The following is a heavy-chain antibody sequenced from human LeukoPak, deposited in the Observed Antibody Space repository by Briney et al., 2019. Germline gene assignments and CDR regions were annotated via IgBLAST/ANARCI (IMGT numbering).Heavy chain of an antibody. CDR3: TREHRGGYYFDY. V-gene: IGHV1-69*13. D-gene: IGHD3-10*01. J-gene: IGHJ4*02. Sequence: GASVKVSCKASGGTFSSYAISWVRQAPGQGLEWMGGIISIFGTANYAQKFQGRVTITADESTSTAYMELSSLRSEDTAVYYCTREHRGGYYFDYWGQGTLVTVSS. CDR1: GGTFSSYA. CDR2: IISIFGTA.